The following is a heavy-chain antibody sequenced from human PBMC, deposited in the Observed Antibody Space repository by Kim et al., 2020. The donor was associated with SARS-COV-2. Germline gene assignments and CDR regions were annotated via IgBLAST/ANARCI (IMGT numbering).Heavy chain of an antibody. CDR2: ISWDGGST. D-gene: IGHD3-10*01. CDR1: GFTFDDYT. J-gene: IGHJ6*02. Sequence: GGSLRLSCAASGFTFDDYTMHWVRQAPGKGLEWVSLISWDGGSTYYADSVKGRFTISRDNSKNSLYLQMNSLRTEDTALYYCAKEHGSGSYLHYYGMDVWGQGTTVTVSS. V-gene: IGHV3-43*01. CDR3: AKEHGSGSYLHYYGMDV.